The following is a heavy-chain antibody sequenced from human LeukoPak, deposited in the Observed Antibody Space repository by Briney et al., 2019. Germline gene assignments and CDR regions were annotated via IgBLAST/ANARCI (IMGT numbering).Heavy chain of an antibody. CDR1: GYTFTSYG. D-gene: IGHD1-26*01. Sequence: ASMKVSCKASGYTFTSYGISWVRQAPGQGLEWMGWISAYNGNTNYAQNLQGRVTMTTDTSTSTAYMELRSLRSDDTAVYYCARTRVSGSPHDAFDIWGQGTMVTVSS. CDR2: ISAYNGNT. CDR3: ARTRVSGSPHDAFDI. V-gene: IGHV1-18*01. J-gene: IGHJ3*02.